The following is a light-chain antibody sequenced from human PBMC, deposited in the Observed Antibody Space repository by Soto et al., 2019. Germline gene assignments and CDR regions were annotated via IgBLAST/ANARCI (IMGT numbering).Light chain of an antibody. Sequence: EIVMTQSTSTLSGSPGERATLSWRASQSVSSNLAWYQQKPGQAPRLLIYGASTRATGIPARFSGSGYGTEFNLTISSLQSEDFAVYYCQQYNNWPWTFGQGTKVDIK. CDR2: GAS. V-gene: IGKV3-15*01. CDR3: QQYNNWPWT. CDR1: QSVSSN. J-gene: IGKJ1*01.